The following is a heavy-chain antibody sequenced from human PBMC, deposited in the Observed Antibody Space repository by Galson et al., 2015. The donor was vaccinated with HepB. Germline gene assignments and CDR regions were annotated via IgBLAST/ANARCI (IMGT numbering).Heavy chain of an antibody. Sequence: SLRLSCAASGFTFSSYDMNWVRQAPGKGLEWVSYISSSGSTIYYADSVKGRFTISRDNAKNSLYLQMNSLRAEDTAVYYCARDRSGGYYGMDVWGQGTTVTVSS. V-gene: IGHV3-48*03. CDR2: ISSSGSTI. J-gene: IGHJ6*02. CDR3: ARDRSGGYYGMDV. CDR1: GFTFSSYD. D-gene: IGHD1-26*01.